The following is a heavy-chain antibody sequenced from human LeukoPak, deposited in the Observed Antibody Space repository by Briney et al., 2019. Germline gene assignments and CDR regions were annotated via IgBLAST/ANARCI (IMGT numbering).Heavy chain of an antibody. V-gene: IGHV3-21*01. CDR2: ISENSKDI. CDR3: ARDQFGVIIVTSQYYFDY. CDR1: GFTISSYS. J-gene: IGHJ4*02. D-gene: IGHD3-3*01. Sequence: PGGSLRLSCVVSGFTISSYSMNWVRQAPGKGLEWVSSISENSKDIFYVDSVKGRFTISRDNAKNSLYLQMNSLRADDTAVYYCARDQFGVIIVTSQYYFDYWGQGTLVTVSS.